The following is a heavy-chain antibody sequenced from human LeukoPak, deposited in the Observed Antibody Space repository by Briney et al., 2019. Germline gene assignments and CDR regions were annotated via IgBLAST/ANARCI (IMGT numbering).Heavy chain of an antibody. CDR2: INPNSGGT. CDR3: AREVIGYSSSWYNWFDP. D-gene: IGHD6-13*01. V-gene: IGHV1-2*02. CDR1: GYTFTGYY. Sequence: ASVKVSCKASGYTFTGYYMHWVRQAPGQGLEWMGWINPNSGGTNYAQKFQGRVTMTRDTSISTAYMELSRLRSDDTVVYYCAREVIGYSSSWYNWFDPWGQGTLVTVSS. J-gene: IGHJ5*02.